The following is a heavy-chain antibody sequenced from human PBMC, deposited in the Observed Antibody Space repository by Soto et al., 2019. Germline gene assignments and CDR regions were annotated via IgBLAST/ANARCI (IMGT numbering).Heavy chain of an antibody. CDR3: ALTYYYDSSGYLDAFDI. CDR2: INHSGST. V-gene: IGHV4-34*01. D-gene: IGHD3-22*01. J-gene: IGHJ3*02. Sequence: QVQLQQWGAGLLKPSETLSLTCAVYGGSFSGYYWSWIRQPPGKGLEWIGEINHSGSTNYNPSLKSRVTISVDTSKNQFSLKLSSVTAADTAVYYCALTYYYDSSGYLDAFDIWGQGTMVTVSS. CDR1: GGSFSGYY.